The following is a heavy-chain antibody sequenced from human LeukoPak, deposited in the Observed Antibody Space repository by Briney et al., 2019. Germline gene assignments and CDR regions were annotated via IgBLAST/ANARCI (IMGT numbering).Heavy chain of an antibody. Sequence: SETLSLTCAVYVEPFSNYFWSWIRQSPGKGLGWIGEINHSGSTNYNSSLTSRVTISVDTSKNQCSLNLRSMTAADTAIYYCARGLGQYDYWGQGTLVTVSS. D-gene: IGHD5-24*01. CDR1: VEPFSNYF. J-gene: IGHJ4*02. V-gene: IGHV4-34*01. CDR3: ARGLGQYDY. CDR2: INHSGST.